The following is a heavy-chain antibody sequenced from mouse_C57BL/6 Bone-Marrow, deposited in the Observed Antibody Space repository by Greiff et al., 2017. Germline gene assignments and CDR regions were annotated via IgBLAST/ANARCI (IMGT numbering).Heavy chain of an antibody. V-gene: IGHV1-4*01. CDR2: INPSSGYT. CDR3: AREGNYGNFYWYFDV. CDR1: GYTFTSYT. Sequence: VQLQQSGAELARPGASVKMSCKASGYTFTSYTMHWVKQRPGQGLEWIGYINPSSGYTKYNQKFKDKATLTADKSSSTAYMQLSSLTSEDSAVYYCAREGNYGNFYWYFDVWGTGTTVTVSS. J-gene: IGHJ1*03. D-gene: IGHD2-1*01.